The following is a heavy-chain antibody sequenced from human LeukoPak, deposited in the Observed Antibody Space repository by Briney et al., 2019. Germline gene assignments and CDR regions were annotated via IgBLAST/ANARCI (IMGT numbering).Heavy chain of an antibody. CDR1: GFTFNNYA. CDR2: ISGSGATT. D-gene: IGHD3-3*01. J-gene: IGHJ4*02. Sequence: PGGSLRLSCAASGFTFNNYAMNWVRQPPGKGLEWVSAISGSGATTFYADSVKGRFTISRDNSKNTLYVQVNTLRAEDTAVYYCAKGVSTIFGVVKPLDYWGQGTLVTVSS. CDR3: AKGVSTIFGVVKPLDY. V-gene: IGHV3-23*01.